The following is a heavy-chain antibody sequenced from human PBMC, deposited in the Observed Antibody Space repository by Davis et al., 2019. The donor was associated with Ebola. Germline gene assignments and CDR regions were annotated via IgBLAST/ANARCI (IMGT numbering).Heavy chain of an antibody. Sequence: ASVKVSCKASGYTFTSYDINWVRQATGQGLEWMGWISAYNGNTNYAQKLQGRVTMTTDTSTSTAYMELRSLRSDDTAVYYCARGITMVRALDWFDPWGQGTLVTVSS. CDR2: ISAYNGNT. D-gene: IGHD3-10*01. J-gene: IGHJ5*02. V-gene: IGHV1-18*01. CDR1: GYTFTSYD. CDR3: ARGITMVRALDWFDP.